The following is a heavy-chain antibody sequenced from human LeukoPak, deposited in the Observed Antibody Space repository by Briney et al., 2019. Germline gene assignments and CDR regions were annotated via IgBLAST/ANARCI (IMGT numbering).Heavy chain of an antibody. CDR1: GGSISSSNYY. D-gene: IGHD6-19*01. Sequence: SETLSLTCTVSGGSISSSNYYWGWIRQPPGKGLEWIGSIYYSGSTYYNPSLKSRVTISVDTSKNQFSLKLSSVTAADTAVYYCARHRPKYSSGWYYFDYWGQGTLVTVSS. CDR3: ARHRPKYSSGWYYFDY. J-gene: IGHJ4*02. CDR2: IYYSGST. V-gene: IGHV4-39*01.